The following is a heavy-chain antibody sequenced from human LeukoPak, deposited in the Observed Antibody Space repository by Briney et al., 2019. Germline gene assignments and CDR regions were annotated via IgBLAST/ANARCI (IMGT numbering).Heavy chain of an antibody. Sequence: SETLSLTCAVYGGSFSGYYWSWIRQPPGKGMEWIGEINHSGSTNYNPSLKSQVTISVDTSKNQFSLKLSSVTAAETAVYYCARNQYYGDYAWFDPWGQGTLVTVSS. J-gene: IGHJ5*02. V-gene: IGHV4-34*01. CDR3: ARNQYYGDYAWFDP. D-gene: IGHD4-17*01. CDR1: GGSFSGYY. CDR2: INHSGST.